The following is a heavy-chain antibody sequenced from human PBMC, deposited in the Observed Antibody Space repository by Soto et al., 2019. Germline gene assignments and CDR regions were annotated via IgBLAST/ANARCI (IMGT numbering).Heavy chain of an antibody. Sequence: QVRLVESGGGVVQPGGSLRLSCAASGFSFSNHGMHWVRQAPGKGLEWVAAIWSDASNKYYADSGKGRFTISRDNSKNTLYLQMNTLSAEDTAVYYCATDGFNKPGYHYGMGVWGQGTTVTVSS. CDR2: IWSDASNK. CDR3: ATDGFNKPGYHYGMGV. D-gene: IGHD6-25*01. V-gene: IGHV3-33*03. CDR1: GFSFSNHG. J-gene: IGHJ6*02.